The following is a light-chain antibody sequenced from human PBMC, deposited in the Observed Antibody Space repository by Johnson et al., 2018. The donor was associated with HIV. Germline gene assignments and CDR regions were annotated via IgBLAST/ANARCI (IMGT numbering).Light chain of an antibody. CDR2: DNN. V-gene: IGLV1-51*01. J-gene: IGLJ1*01. CDR3: GTWDSSLTASSA. Sequence: QLVLTQPPSVSAAPGQKVTISCSGSSSNIGNNYVSWYQQLPGTAPKLLIYDNNKRPSGIPDRFSASKSGTSATLGITGLQTGDEADYYCGTWDSSLTASSAFGTATKVTV. CDR1: SSNIGNNY.